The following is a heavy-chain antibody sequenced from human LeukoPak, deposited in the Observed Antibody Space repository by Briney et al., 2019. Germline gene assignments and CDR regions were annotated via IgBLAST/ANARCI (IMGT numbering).Heavy chain of an antibody. V-gene: IGHV1-18*04. D-gene: IGHD2-15*01. J-gene: IGHJ3*02. CDR1: GYTFTTYD. CDR2: ISPYNGNT. CDR3: ARYCNGGSCYAYDAFDM. Sequence: ASEKVSCKASGYTFTTYDINWVRQAPGQGLEWMGWISPYNGNTIYAQKLQGRVTMTTDTSTSTAYMELRSLRSDDTAVYYCARYCNGGSCYAYDAFDMWGQGTMVTVSS.